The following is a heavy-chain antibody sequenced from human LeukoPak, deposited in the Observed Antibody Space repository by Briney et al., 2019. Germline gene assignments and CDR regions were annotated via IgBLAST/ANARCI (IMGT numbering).Heavy chain of an antibody. Sequence: GGSLRLYCAVSGITLSNYGMSWVRQAPGKELEWVAGISDSGGRTNYADSVKGRFTISRDNPKNTLYLQMNSLRAEDTAVYFCAKRGVVIRIILVGFHKEAYYFDSWGQGALVTVSS. J-gene: IGHJ4*02. CDR3: AKRGVVIRIILVGFHKEAYYFDS. V-gene: IGHV3-23*01. D-gene: IGHD3-10*01. CDR2: ISDSGGRT. CDR1: GITLSNYG.